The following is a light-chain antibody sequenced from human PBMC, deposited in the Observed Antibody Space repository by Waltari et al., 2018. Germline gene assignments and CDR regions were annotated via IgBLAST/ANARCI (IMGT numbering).Light chain of an antibody. Sequence: EIVLTQSPGTLSLSPGERATLSCRASQSVSSSYLAWYQQKPGQAPRLLIYGASSRATDIPDRFSGSGSGTDFTLTISRLEPEDFAVYYCQQYGSSRTFGQGTKVEIE. CDR2: GAS. CDR1: QSVSSSY. V-gene: IGKV3-20*01. CDR3: QQYGSSRT. J-gene: IGKJ1*01.